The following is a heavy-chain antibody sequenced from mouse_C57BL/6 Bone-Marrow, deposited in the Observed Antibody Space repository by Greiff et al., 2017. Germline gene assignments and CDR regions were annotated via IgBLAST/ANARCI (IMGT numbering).Heavy chain of an antibody. CDR3: AREGRGWYFDV. Sequence: VQLQQPGAELVKPGASVKLSCKASGYTFTSYWMHWVKQRPGQGLEWIGMIHPNSGSTNYNEKFKSKATLTVDKSSSTAYMQLSSLTSEDSAVYYCAREGRGWYFDVWGTGTTVTVSS. J-gene: IGHJ1*03. V-gene: IGHV1-64*01. CDR1: GYTFTSYW. D-gene: IGHD3-3*01. CDR2: IHPNSGST.